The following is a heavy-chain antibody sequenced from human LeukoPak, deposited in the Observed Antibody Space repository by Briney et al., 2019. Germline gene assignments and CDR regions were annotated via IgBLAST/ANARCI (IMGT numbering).Heavy chain of an antibody. D-gene: IGHD6-19*01. CDR1: GGSISSYS. CDR2: IYDSGST. CDR3: ARDPRGGHSSAWYYFDY. V-gene: IGHV4-59*01. Sequence: PSETLSLTCTVSGGSISSYSWNWIRQPPGKGLEWIGYIYDSGSTNYNPSLKSRVTISVDTSKNQFSLKLSSVTAADTAVYYCARDPRGGHSSAWYYFDYWGQGTLVTVSS. J-gene: IGHJ4*02.